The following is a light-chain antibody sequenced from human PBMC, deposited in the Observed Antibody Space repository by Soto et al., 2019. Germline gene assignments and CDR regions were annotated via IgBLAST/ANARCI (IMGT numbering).Light chain of an antibody. CDR3: QQSYNIPFT. CDR2: GGS. CDR1: QNIHSF. Sequence: DIQMTQSPSSLAASVGARVTITCRARQNIHSFLNWYQQKPGKAPQVLIYGGSALQSGVPSRFSGSGSGTDFTLTISSLQPEDFASYFCQQSYNIPFTFGPGTRVDI. V-gene: IGKV1-39*01. J-gene: IGKJ3*01.